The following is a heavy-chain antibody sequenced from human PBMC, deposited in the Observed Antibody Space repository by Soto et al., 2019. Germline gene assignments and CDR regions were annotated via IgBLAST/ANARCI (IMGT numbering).Heavy chain of an antibody. Sequence: GSLRLSCAASGFTFSSYWMHWVRQAPGKGLEWVSYISSSGTTIYYADSVKGRFTISRDNAKNSLYLQMNSLRAEDTAVYYCARVDPPAKSWGQGTLDTVSS. V-gene: IGHV3-48*04. D-gene: IGHD2-2*01. CDR2: ISSSGTTI. J-gene: IGHJ5*02. CDR1: GFTFSSYW. CDR3: ARVDPPAKS.